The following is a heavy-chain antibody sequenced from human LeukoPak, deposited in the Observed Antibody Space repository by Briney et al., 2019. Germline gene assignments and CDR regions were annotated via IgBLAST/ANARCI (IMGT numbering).Heavy chain of an antibody. CDR3: VREVPIVGATPAFDI. J-gene: IGHJ3*02. Sequence: GASVKVSCKASGYTFTSYGISWVRQAPGQGLEWMGWISAYNGNTNYAQKLQGRVTMTTDTSTSTAYMELRSLRSDDTAVYYCVREVPIVGATPAFDIWGQGTMVTVSS. CDR1: GYTFTSYG. CDR2: ISAYNGNT. D-gene: IGHD1-26*01. V-gene: IGHV1-18*01.